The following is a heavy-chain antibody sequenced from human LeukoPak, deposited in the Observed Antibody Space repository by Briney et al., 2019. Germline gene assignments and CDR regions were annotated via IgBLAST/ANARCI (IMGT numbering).Heavy chain of an antibody. D-gene: IGHD3-10*01. Sequence: SETLSLTCTVSGASISSYYWTWIRQPPGKGLEWIGYIYHSGSTNYNPSLKSRVTISIDTSKSQFSLKLTSVIAADTAVYYCARVSSGEKIDYWGRGTVVTVSS. V-gene: IGHV4-59*01. CDR2: IYHSGST. CDR1: GASISSYY. J-gene: IGHJ4*02. CDR3: ARVSSGEKIDY.